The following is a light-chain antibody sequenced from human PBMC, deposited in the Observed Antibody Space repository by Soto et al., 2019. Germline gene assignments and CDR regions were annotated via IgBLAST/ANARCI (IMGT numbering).Light chain of an antibody. CDR1: QGISSW. CDR2: AAS. Sequence: DIQMTQSPSSVSASVGDRVTINCRASQGISSWLVWYQQKPGKAPKLLIYAASSLQSGVPSRFSGSGSGTDFTLTISSLRPEDFATYYCQQANSFPPTFGQGTKLEIK. CDR3: QQANSFPPT. V-gene: IGKV1-12*01. J-gene: IGKJ2*01.